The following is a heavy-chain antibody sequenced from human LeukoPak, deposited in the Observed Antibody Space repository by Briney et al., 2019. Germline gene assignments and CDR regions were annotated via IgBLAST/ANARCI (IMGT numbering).Heavy chain of an antibody. CDR2: ISYDGGIK. CDR3: TTDGGLRELLEEGLFDY. Sequence: GGSLRLSCAASGFTFHSHAMHWVRQTPGKGLEWVAFISYDGGIKYYADSVKGRFTISRDNSKNTVYLQMNSLKTEDTAVYYCTTDGGLRELLEEGLFDYWGQGTLVTVSS. D-gene: IGHD1-26*01. J-gene: IGHJ4*02. V-gene: IGHV3-30-3*01. CDR1: GFTFHSHA.